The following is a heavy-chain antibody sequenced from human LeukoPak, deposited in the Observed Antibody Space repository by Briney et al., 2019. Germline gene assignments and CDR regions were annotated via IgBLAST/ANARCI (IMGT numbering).Heavy chain of an antibody. Sequence: GGSLRLSCAASGFTFSSYAMSWVRQAPGKGLEWVAAVSGGGGGTYYADSVKGRFTISRDTSKNTLYLQMNSLRAEDTAVYYCARALWFGEFLFDYWGQGTLVTVSS. CDR1: GFTFSSYA. CDR2: VSGGGGGT. CDR3: ARALWFGEFLFDY. J-gene: IGHJ4*02. V-gene: IGHV3-23*01. D-gene: IGHD3-10*01.